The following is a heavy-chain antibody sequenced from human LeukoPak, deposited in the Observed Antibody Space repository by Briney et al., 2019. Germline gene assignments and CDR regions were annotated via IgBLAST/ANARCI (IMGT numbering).Heavy chain of an antibody. CDR1: GGSISSSSYY. J-gene: IGHJ4*02. V-gene: IGHV4-39*07. CDR2: IYYSGST. D-gene: IGHD5-12*01. CDR3: ARDMVATYYFDY. Sequence: MSSETLSLTCTVSGGSISSSSYYWGWIRQPPGKGLEWIGSIYYSGSTYYNPSLKSRVTISVDTSKNQFSLKLSSVTAADTAVYYCARDMVATYYFDYWGQGTLVTVSS.